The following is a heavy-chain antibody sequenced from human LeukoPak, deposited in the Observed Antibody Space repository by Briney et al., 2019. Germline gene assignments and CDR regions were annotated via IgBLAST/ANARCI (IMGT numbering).Heavy chain of an antibody. V-gene: IGHV4-34*01. CDR2: INHSGNR. Sequence: SETLSLTCGVSGGSFSGYYWSWIRQSPGKGLEWIGEINHSGNRKSNPSLENRLTMSVDTSKKHISLNLTSVTAADTAVYYCAINLGATDAFDIWGQGTMVTVSS. CDR1: GGSFSGYY. CDR3: AINLGATDAFDI. D-gene: IGHD1-26*01. J-gene: IGHJ3*02.